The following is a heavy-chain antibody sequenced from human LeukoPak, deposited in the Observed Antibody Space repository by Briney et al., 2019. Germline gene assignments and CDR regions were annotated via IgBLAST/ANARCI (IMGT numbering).Heavy chain of an antibody. J-gene: IGHJ4*02. V-gene: IGHV1-18*01. CDR3: ARDWSSRGSYYGRY. D-gene: IGHD1-26*01. CDR1: GYTFTNFI. Sequence: GASVKVSCKASGYTFTNFIINWVRQAPGQGLEWMGWISAYNGNTNYAQKLQGRVTMTTDTSTSTAYMELRSLRSDDTAVYYCARDWSSRGSYYGRYWGQGTLVTVSS. CDR2: ISAYNGNT.